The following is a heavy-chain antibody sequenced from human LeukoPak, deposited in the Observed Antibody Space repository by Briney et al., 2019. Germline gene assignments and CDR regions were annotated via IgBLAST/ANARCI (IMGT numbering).Heavy chain of an antibody. CDR3: ARRGSSWYRSEDYYYMDV. D-gene: IGHD6-13*01. J-gene: IGHJ6*03. CDR1: GFTFSSYG. V-gene: IGHV3-33*01. Sequence: PGGSLRLSCAASGFTFSSYGMHWVRQAPGKGLEWVAVIWYDGSNKYYADSVKGRFTISRDNSKNTLYLQMNSLRAEDTAVYYCARRGSSWYRSEDYYYMDVWAKGPRSPSP. CDR2: IWYDGSNK.